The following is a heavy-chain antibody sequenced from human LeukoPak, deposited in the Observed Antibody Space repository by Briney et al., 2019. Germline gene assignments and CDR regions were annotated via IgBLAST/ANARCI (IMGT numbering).Heavy chain of an antibody. CDR3: AKALDYGGKPFDY. CDR2: ISGSGGST. CDR1: GFTVSNNY. Sequence: GGSLRLSCAASGFTVSNNYISWVRQAPGKGLEWVSAISGSGGSTYYADSVKGRFTISRDNSKNTLYLQMNSLRAEDTAVYYCAKALDYGGKPFDYWGQGTLVTVSS. V-gene: IGHV3-23*01. D-gene: IGHD4-23*01. J-gene: IGHJ4*02.